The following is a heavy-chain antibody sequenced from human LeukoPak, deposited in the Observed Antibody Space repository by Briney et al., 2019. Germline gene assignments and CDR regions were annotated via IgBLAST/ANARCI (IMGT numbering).Heavy chain of an antibody. J-gene: IGHJ4*02. Sequence: SETLSLTCAVYGGSISSYYWTWIRQPPGKGLEWIGYIYYSGSTNYNPSLKSRVIISVDTSKNQFSLKLNSVTAADTAVYYCARAGDYGIKDWGQGTLVTVSS. V-gene: IGHV4-59*01. D-gene: IGHD4-17*01. CDR1: GGSISSYY. CDR3: ARAGDYGIKD. CDR2: IYYSGST.